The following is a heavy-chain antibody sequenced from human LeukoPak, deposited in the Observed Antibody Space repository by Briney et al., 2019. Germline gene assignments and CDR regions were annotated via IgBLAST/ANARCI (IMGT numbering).Heavy chain of an antibody. CDR3: ARGTSSGYYNWFDP. V-gene: IGHV4-59*01. CDR2: IYYSGST. CDR1: GGSISSYY. J-gene: IGHJ5*02. Sequence: SETLSLTCTVFGGSISSYYWSWIRQPPGKGLEWIGYIYYSGSTNYNPSLKSRVTISVDTSKNQFSLKLSSVTAADTAVYYCARGTSSGYYNWFDPWGQGTLVTVSS. D-gene: IGHD3-22*01.